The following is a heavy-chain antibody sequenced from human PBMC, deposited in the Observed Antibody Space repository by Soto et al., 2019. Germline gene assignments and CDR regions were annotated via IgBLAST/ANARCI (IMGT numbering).Heavy chain of an antibody. CDR1: GFTFDDYA. J-gene: IGHJ3*02. D-gene: IGHD3-10*01. CDR3: AKEASGGREFDI. Sequence: EVQLVGSGGGLVQPGRSLRLSCAASGFTFDDYAMHWVRQAPGKGLGWVSGISWNSGSIGYAYSVKSRFTISRYNAKNSLYLHMNSLRAEDTALYCCAKEASGGREFDIWGQGTMVTVSS. V-gene: IGHV3-9*01. CDR2: ISWNSGSI.